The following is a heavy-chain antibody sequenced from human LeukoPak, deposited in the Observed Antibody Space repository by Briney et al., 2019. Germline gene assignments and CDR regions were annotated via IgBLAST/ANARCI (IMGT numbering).Heavy chain of an antibody. CDR1: GGSISSYY. J-gene: IGHJ4*02. V-gene: IGHV4-59*08. D-gene: IGHD6-13*01. Sequence: SETLSLTCTVSGGSISSYYWSWIRQPPGKGLEWIGYIYYSGSTNYNPSLKSRVTISVDTSKNQFSLKLSSVTAADTAVYYCARHEAIAAAVIDYWGQGTLVTVSS. CDR2: IYYSGST. CDR3: ARHEAIAAAVIDY.